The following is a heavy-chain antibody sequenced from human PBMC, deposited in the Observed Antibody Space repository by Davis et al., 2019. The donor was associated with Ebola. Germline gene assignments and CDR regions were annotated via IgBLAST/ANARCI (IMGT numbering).Heavy chain of an antibody. Sequence: PGGSLRLSCAASGFTFSSYSMNWVRQAPGKGLEWVSSISSSSSYIYYADSVKGRFTISRDNAKNSLYLQMNSLRAEDTAVYYCARGYIVVVPAATPFDYWGQGTLVTVSS. V-gene: IGHV3-21*01. CDR1: GFTFSSYS. J-gene: IGHJ4*02. CDR2: ISSSSSYI. CDR3: ARGYIVVVPAATPFDY. D-gene: IGHD2-2*01.